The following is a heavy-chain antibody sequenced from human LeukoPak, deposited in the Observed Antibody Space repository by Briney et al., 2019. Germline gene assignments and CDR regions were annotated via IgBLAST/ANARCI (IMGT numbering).Heavy chain of an antibody. D-gene: IGHD3-9*01. CDR1: GYTFTSYD. CDR3: ARSPSYYDILTGYYFPVDY. V-gene: IGHV1-8*01. J-gene: IGHJ4*02. Sequence: ASVKVSCKASGYTFTSYDINWVRQATGQGLEWMGWMNPNSGNTGYAQKFQGRVTMTTDTSTSTAYMELRSLRSDDTAVYYCARSPSYYDILTGYYFPVDYWGQGTLVTVSS. CDR2: MNPNSGNT.